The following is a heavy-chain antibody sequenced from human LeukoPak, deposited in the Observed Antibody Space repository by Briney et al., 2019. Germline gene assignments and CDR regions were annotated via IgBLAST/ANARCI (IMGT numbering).Heavy chain of an antibody. CDR3: ARGGVATIPTILDY. D-gene: IGHD5-12*01. CDR1: GFTFDDYG. J-gene: IGHJ4*02. CDR2: INWNGGST. Sequence: PGGSLRLSCAASGFTFDDYGMRWVRQAPGKGLEWVSGINWNGGSTGYADSVKGRFTISRDNAKNSLYLQMNSLRAEDTALYYCARGGVATIPTILDYWGQGTLVTVSS. V-gene: IGHV3-20*04.